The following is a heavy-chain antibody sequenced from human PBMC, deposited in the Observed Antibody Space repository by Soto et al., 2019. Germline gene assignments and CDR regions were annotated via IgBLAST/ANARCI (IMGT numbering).Heavy chain of an antibody. D-gene: IGHD1-1*01. V-gene: IGHV1-2*04. CDR2: INPNSGGT. Sequence: ASVKVSCKASGYTFTGYYMHWVRQAPGQGLEWMGWINPNSGGTNYAQKFQGWVTMTRDTSISTAYMELSRLRSDDTAVYYCARGTEVSPRNISTPTDYSGQGTLITVSS. J-gene: IGHJ4*02. CDR1: GYTFTGYY. CDR3: ARGTEVSPRNISTPTDY.